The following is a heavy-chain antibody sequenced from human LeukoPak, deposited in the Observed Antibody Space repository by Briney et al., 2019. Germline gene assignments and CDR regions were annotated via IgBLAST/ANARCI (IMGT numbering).Heavy chain of an antibody. CDR2: IYHSGST. CDR3: ARGNNRAVYYYMDV. Sequence: PSGTLSLTCAVSGGSISSSNWWSWVRQPPGKGLEWIGEIYHSGSTNYNPSLKSRVTISVDKSKNQFSLKLSSVTAADTAVYYCARGNNRAVYYYMDVWGKGTTVTVSS. J-gene: IGHJ6*03. CDR1: GGSISSSNW. V-gene: IGHV4-4*02. D-gene: IGHD1-14*01.